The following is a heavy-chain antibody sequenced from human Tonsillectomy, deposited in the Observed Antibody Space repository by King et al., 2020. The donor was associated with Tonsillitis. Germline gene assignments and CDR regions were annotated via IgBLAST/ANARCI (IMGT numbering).Heavy chain of an antibody. J-gene: IGHJ4*02. CDR3: AREGSRDYGDYWGF. V-gene: IGHV3-7*03. Sequence: VQLVESGGGLVQPGGSLRLSCAASGFTFSGYWMSWVRQAPGKGLEWVANINQDGSLKCYVDSVRGRFIISRDNAKNSLYLQMNDMRAEDTAVYFCAREGSRDYGDYWGFWGPGTLVAVSS. D-gene: IGHD4-17*01. CDR2: INQDGSLK. CDR1: GFTFSGYW.